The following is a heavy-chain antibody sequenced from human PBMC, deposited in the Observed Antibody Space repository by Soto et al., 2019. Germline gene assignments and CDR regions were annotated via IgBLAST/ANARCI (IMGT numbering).Heavy chain of an antibody. V-gene: IGHV4-34*01. CDR2: INHSGST. J-gene: IGHJ4*02. CDR3: ARAGVAGN. D-gene: IGHD6-19*01. CDR1: GGSFSASY. Sequence: QVQLQQWGAGLLKPSETLSLTCGVYGGSFSASYWSWIRQPPGKGLEWIGEINHSGSTNYNPSLKSRVTISVETSKNQLSLKLSSVTAADTAIYYCARAGVAGNWGQGTLVTVSS.